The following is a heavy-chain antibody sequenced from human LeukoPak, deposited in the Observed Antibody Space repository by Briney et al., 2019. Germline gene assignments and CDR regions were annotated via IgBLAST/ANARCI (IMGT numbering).Heavy chain of an antibody. D-gene: IGHD6-13*01. J-gene: IGHJ4*02. CDR3: ASNWEGIGTGYRSSA. CDR2: ISSSSSYI. CDR1: GFTFSSYS. Sequence: GGSLRLSCAASGFTFSSYSMNWVRQAPGKGLEWVSVISSSSSYIHYAESVKGRFTISRDNAKNSLYLQMNSLRAEDTAVYYCASNWEGIGTGYRSSARGQGTLVTVSS. V-gene: IGHV3-21*01.